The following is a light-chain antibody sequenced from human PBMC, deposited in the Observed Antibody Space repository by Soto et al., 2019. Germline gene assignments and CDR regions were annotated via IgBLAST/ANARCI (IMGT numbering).Light chain of an antibody. CDR2: EVS. J-gene: IGLJ1*01. CDR1: NSDIGSYNY. V-gene: IGLV2-14*01. CDR3: NSFTSSNTLPYV. Sequence: QSVLTQPASVSRSSGQSITISCSGTNSDIGSYNYVSWYLQHPGKAPKLIVFEVSNRPSGISDRFSGSKSGNTAYLTISGLQTEDEAVYYCNSFTSSNTLPYVFXTGTKVTVL.